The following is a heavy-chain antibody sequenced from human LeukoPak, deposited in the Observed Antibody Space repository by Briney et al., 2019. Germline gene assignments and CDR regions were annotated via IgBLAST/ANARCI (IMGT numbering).Heavy chain of an antibody. J-gene: IGHJ5*02. CDR1: GGSISSSY. D-gene: IGHD6-19*01. CDR3: ARDFGFGSA. CDR2: IFTSGTT. V-gene: IGHV4-4*07. Sequence: SETLSLTCTVSGGSISSSYWSWIRQPAGKGLEWIGRIFTSGTTEYNPPLKSRLTMSVDTSKNQFSLKLTSVTAADTAVYYCARDFGFGSAWGQGALVTVSS.